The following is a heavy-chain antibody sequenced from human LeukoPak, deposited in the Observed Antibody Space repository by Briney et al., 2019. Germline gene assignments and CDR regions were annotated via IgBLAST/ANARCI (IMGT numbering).Heavy chain of an antibody. J-gene: IGHJ3*02. V-gene: IGHV1-2*02. Sequence: ASVKVSCKASGYTFTGYYMHWVRQAPGQGLEWMGWINPNSGDTSYVQKFQGRVTMTRDTSITTAYMELSSLRSDDTAVYYCAREVRAFDIWGQGTMLTVSS. CDR2: INPNSGDT. CDR1: GYTFTGYY. CDR3: AREVRAFDI.